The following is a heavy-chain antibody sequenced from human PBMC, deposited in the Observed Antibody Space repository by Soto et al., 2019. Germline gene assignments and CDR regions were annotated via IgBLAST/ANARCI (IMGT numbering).Heavy chain of an antibody. CDR3: GRDWGDSRYNWNIRAFDI. Sequence: ASVKVSCKASGYTFTSYGISWVRQAPGQGLEWMGWISAYNGNTNYAQKLQGRVTMTTDTSTSTAYMELRSLRSDDTAVYYCGRDWGDSRYNWNIRAFDIWGQGTMVTVSS. D-gene: IGHD1-1*01. V-gene: IGHV1-18*01. J-gene: IGHJ3*02. CDR1: GYTFTSYG. CDR2: ISAYNGNT.